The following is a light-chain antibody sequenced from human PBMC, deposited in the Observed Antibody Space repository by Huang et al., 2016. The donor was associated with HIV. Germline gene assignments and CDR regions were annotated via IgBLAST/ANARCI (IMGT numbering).Light chain of an antibody. CDR2: DTS. CDR1: QSVTSY. V-gene: IGKV3-11*01. CDR3: QQRSNWPPRLT. J-gene: IGKJ4*01. Sequence: EIVLTQSPTTLSLSPGERATLSCRASQSVTSYLACYQHKPGQAPRLLIYDTSNRATGIPARFSGSGSGTDFTLTITSLEPEDFAVYYCQQRSNWPPRLTFGGGTKVEI.